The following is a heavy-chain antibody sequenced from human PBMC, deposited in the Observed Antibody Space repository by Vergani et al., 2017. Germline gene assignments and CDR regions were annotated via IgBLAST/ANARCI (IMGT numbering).Heavy chain of an antibody. CDR1: VGSISSYY. CDR2: ISYSGST. Sequence: QVHLQESGPGLVKPPETLSLTCTVPVGSISSYYWSWIWQPPGKGLEWIGYISYSGSTNYNPSLKSRVTISVDTSKNQFSLKLSSVTAADTAVYYCARAPNYGDFRDAFDIWGQGTMVTVSS. D-gene: IGHD4-17*01. CDR3: ARAPNYGDFRDAFDI. V-gene: IGHV4-59*01. J-gene: IGHJ3*02.